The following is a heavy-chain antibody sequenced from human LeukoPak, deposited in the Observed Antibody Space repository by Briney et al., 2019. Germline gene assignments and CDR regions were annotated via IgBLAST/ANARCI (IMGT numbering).Heavy chain of an antibody. V-gene: IGHV4-39*01. J-gene: IGHJ3*02. D-gene: IGHD1-26*01. CDR2: ISYSGTT. CDR3: ARRGGSGRAFDI. CDR1: GSSISTNTYY. Sequence: PSETLSLTCTVSGSSISTNTYYWAWIRQPPGKGLEWIGDISYSGTTYYSPSLKSRVTTPVDTSKNQFSLKLNSVTATDTAVYYCARRGGSGRAFDIWGQGTMVTVSS.